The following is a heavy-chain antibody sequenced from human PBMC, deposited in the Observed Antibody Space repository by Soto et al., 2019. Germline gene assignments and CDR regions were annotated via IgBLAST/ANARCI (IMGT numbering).Heavy chain of an antibody. CDR1: GGTFSSYA. CDR2: IIPIFGTA. J-gene: IGHJ5*02. D-gene: IGHD2-15*01. V-gene: IGHV1-69*13. CDR3: ARDQGYCSGGSCYLFDP. Sequence: SVKVCCKASGGTFSSYAISWVRQAPGQGLEWMGGIIPIFGTANYAQKFQGRVTITADESTSTAYMELSSLRSEDTAVYYCARDQGYCSGGSCYLFDPWGQGTLVTVSS.